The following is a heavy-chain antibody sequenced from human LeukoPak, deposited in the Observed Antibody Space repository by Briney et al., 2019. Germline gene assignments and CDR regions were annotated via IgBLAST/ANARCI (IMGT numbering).Heavy chain of an antibody. CDR2: IYYSGST. Sequence: SETLSLTCTVSGGSISGYYWSWIRQPPGKGLEWIGYIYYSGSTNYNPSLKSRVTISIDSSKNQFSLRLSSVTAADTAVYYCARDQGGYSHRYAFDVWGQGTMVTVSS. V-gene: IGHV4-59*01. D-gene: IGHD2-15*01. CDR1: GGSISGYY. J-gene: IGHJ3*01. CDR3: ARDQGGYSHRYAFDV.